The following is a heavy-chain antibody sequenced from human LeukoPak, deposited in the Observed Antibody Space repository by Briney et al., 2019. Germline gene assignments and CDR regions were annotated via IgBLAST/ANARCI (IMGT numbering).Heavy chain of an antibody. V-gene: IGHV1-2*02. D-gene: IGHD3-16*01. CDR3: VRENWYYDH. Sequence: ASVKVSCKTSGYTFTAYHVHWVRPAPGQGLEFMGWIYPPTGGTVLAEKFQGRVTMTRDTSITTAYMELSGLTFDDTAVYYCVRENWYYDHWGQGTLVTVSS. CDR2: IYPPTGGT. CDR1: GYTFTAYH. J-gene: IGHJ4*02.